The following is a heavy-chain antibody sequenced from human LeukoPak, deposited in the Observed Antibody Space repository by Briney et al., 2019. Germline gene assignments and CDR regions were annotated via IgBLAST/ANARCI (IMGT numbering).Heavy chain of an antibody. J-gene: IGHJ3*02. Sequence: GGSLRLSCEAYGLTFSIYAMSWVRQTAGEGLDWVAVISGRGGTTDYAESVKGRFTSSRDNSKNTLYLQMNSLRAEDTAVYYCAKDLGYKNAFDIWGQGTMVTVSS. CDR2: ISGRGGTT. CDR3: AKDLGYKNAFDI. V-gene: IGHV3-23*01. D-gene: IGHD5-24*01. CDR1: GLTFSIYA.